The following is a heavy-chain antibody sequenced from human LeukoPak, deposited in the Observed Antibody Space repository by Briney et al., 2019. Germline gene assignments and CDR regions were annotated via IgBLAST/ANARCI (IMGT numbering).Heavy chain of an antibody. CDR2: ISYDGSNK. V-gene: IGHV3-30*18. Sequence: GGSLRLSCAPSGFTFSSYGMHWVRQAPGKGLEWVAVISYDGSNKYYADSVKGRFTISRDNSKNTLYLQMNSLRAEDTAVYYCAKGIAVAGTDAFDIWGQGTMVTVSS. D-gene: IGHD6-19*01. CDR1: GFTFSSYG. J-gene: IGHJ3*02. CDR3: AKGIAVAGTDAFDI.